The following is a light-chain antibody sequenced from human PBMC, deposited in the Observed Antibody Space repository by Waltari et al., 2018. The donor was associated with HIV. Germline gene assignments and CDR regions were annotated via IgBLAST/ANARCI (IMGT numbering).Light chain of an antibody. CDR3: CSYTSSDTWV. CDR1: GKDLGAYDY. CDR2: DVS. Sequence: QSALTQPASVSGSPGQSVTVSCSGSGKDLGAYDYVSWFRQHPDKAPQLIIFDVSKRPSGISDRFSASKSGNTASLTISGLQPEDEADYFCCSYTSSDTWVFGGGTKVTVL. J-gene: IGLJ3*02. V-gene: IGLV2-14*03.